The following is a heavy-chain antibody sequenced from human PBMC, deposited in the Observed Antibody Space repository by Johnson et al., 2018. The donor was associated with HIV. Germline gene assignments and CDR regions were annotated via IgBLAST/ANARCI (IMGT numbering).Heavy chain of an antibody. V-gene: IGHV3-13*01. Sequence: VQLVESGGGLVQPGGSLRLSCAASGFTFSSYDMHWVRQATGKGLEWVSAIGTAGDTYYPGSVKGRFTISRENAKNSLYLQMNSLRAGDTAVYYCARETQGEGAFDIWGQGTMVTVSS. CDR1: GFTFSSYD. D-gene: IGHD3-10*01. J-gene: IGHJ3*02. CDR2: IGTAGDT. CDR3: ARETQGEGAFDI.